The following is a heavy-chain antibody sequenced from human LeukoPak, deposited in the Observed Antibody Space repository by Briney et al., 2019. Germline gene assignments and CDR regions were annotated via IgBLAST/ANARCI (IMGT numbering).Heavy chain of an antibody. Sequence: GGSLRLSCAASGFTFSSWNITWVRQAPGKGLEWVSLISSTSTYVYYADSVKGRFTISRDNANNSLYLQMNSLRVEDTAVYYCTRGAAAAPCYEYWGQGTLVTVSS. CDR1: GFTFSSWN. CDR3: TRGAAAAPCYEY. CDR2: ISSTSTYV. D-gene: IGHD6-13*01. J-gene: IGHJ4*02. V-gene: IGHV3-21*01.